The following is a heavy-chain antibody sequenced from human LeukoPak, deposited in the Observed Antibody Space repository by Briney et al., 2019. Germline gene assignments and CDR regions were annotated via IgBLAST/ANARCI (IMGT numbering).Heavy chain of an antibody. J-gene: IGHJ4*02. Sequence: GGSLRLSCVASGFSFREYPIHWVRQAPGKGLEWVAFIRYDGSNKYYADSVKGRFTISRDNSKNTLYLQMNSLRAEDTAVYYCASGYSSSWYSNYWGQGTLVTVSS. D-gene: IGHD6-13*01. CDR3: ASGYSSSWYSNY. V-gene: IGHV3-30*02. CDR1: GFSFREYP. CDR2: IRYDGSNK.